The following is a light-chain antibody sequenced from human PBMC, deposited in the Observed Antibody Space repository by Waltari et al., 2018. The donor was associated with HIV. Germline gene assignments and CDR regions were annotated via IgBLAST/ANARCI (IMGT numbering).Light chain of an antibody. Sequence: QSVLTQQPSVSEAPRQRVTISCSGSSSHLGNTAVKRSQQLPGKAPKLLIYYDDLLPSGVSDRFSGSKSGTSASLAISGLQSEDEADYYCAAAWDDSLNGPVFGGGTKLTVL. CDR2: YDD. CDR3: AAAWDDSLNGPV. CDR1: SSHLGNTA. V-gene: IGLV1-36*01. J-gene: IGLJ2*01.